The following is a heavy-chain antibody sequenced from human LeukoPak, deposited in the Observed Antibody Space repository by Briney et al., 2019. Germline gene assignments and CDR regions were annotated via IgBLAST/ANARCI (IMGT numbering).Heavy chain of an antibody. D-gene: IGHD1-26*01. J-gene: IGHJ4*02. CDR3: ARGGSYNAELFDY. CDR2: IYHSGST. V-gene: IGHV4-38-2*02. Sequence: SETLSLTCTVSGYSISSGYYWGWIRQPPGKGLEWIGSIYHSGSTYYNPSLKSRVTISVDTSENQFSLKLSSVTAADTAVYYCARGGSYNAELFDYWGQGTLVSVSS. CDR1: GYSISSGYY.